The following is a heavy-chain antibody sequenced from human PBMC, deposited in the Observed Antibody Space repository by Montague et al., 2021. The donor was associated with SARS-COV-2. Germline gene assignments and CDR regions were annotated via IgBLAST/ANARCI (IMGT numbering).Heavy chain of an antibody. CDR2: IDSLGTGT. J-gene: IGHJ6*02. CDR1: GFSLINHG. Sequence: SLRLSCATFGFSLINHGMSWVRQAPGKGLEWVSAIDSLGTGTYYXESVKGRFTISRDNADATLSLQMNSLRLDDTAVYYCVKDDGVFWFGDFGVWGQGTTVSVSS. CDR3: VKDDGVFWFGDFGV. V-gene: IGHV3-23*01. D-gene: IGHD3-10*01.